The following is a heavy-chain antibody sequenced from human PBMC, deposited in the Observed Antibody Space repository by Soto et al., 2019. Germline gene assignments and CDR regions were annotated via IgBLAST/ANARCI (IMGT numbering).Heavy chain of an antibody. Sequence: QVQLVESGGGLVKPGGSLRLSCAASGFTFSDYYMSSIRQAPGKGLEWVSYISSSGSTIYYADSVKGRFTISRDNAKNSLYLQMNSLRAEDTAVYYCARLRYFDWQRRAVEYYFDYWGQGTLVTVSS. J-gene: IGHJ4*02. CDR2: ISSSGSTI. CDR1: GFTFSDYY. D-gene: IGHD3-9*01. CDR3: ARLRYFDWQRRAVEYYFDY. V-gene: IGHV3-11*01.